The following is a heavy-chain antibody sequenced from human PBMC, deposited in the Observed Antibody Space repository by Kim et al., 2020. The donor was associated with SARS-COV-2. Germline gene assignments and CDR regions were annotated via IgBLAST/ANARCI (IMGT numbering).Heavy chain of an antibody. CDR3: VKDYYFGSSGSFFYYFDY. V-gene: IGHV3-64D*06. D-gene: IGHD3-22*01. Sequence: KGRFTISSDNAENALYLQMSSLGAEDTAVYYCVKDYYFGSSGSFFYYFDYWGQGTLVTVSS. J-gene: IGHJ4*02.